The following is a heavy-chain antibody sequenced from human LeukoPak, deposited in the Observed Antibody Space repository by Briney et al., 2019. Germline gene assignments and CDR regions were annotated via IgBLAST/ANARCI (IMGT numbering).Heavy chain of an antibody. J-gene: IGHJ6*03. V-gene: IGHV1-18*01. CDR2: ISGYNSKT. CDR1: GYTFSSHG. Sequence: GASVKVSCKASGYTFSSHGISWVRQAPGQGLEWAGWISGYNSKTNFAQKVQGRVTLTTDTSTSTAYMELRSLTSDDTAVYYCAREAGIAARPRGYYYYYMDVWGKESTVIVSS. D-gene: IGHD6-6*01. CDR3: AREAGIAARPRGYYYYYMDV.